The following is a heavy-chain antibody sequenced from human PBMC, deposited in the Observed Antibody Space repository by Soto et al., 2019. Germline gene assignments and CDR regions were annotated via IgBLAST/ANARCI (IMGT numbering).Heavy chain of an antibody. Sequence: GGSLRLSCAASGFTFSTYGMYWVRQAPGKGLEYVSSISFSGDATAYADSVKGRFTVSRDNSKNTLYLQMSSLRTEDTAVYYCAKALVWGITAFDYWGQGTLVTVSS. J-gene: IGHJ4*02. D-gene: IGHD3-10*01. CDR3: AKALVWGITAFDY. V-gene: IGHV3-23*01. CDR1: GFTFSTYG. CDR2: ISFSGDAT.